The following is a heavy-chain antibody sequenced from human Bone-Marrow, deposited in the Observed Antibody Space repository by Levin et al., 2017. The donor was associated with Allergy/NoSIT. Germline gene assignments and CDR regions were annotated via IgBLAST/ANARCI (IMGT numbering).Heavy chain of an antibody. V-gene: IGHV7-4-1*02. CDR1: GYSFTTYA. D-gene: IGHD2-2*01. Sequence: ASVKVSCKAYGYSFTTYALNWVRQAPGQGLEWMGWINTNTGDPLYAQGFTGRFVFSLDTSLSTAYLQISSLEAEDSAVYYCARDSKAYCSSSSCYRVNWFDSWGQGTLVTVSS. CDR3: ARDSKAYCSSSSCYRVNWFDS. J-gene: IGHJ5*01. CDR2: INTNTGDP.